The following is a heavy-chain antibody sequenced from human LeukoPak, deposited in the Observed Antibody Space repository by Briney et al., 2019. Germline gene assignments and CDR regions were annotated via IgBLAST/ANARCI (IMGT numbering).Heavy chain of an antibody. J-gene: IGHJ2*01. CDR3: ARDGSNSSSWWYYTHYWYFDL. V-gene: IGHV1-18*01. CDR1: GYTFTSYG. CDR2: ISAYNGNT. D-gene: IGHD6-13*01. Sequence: ASVKVSCKASGYTFTSYGISWVRQAPGQGLEWMGWISAYNGNTNYAQKLQGRVTMTTDTSTSTAYMELRSLRSDDTAVYYCARDGSNSSSWWYYTHYWYFDLWGRGTLVTVSS.